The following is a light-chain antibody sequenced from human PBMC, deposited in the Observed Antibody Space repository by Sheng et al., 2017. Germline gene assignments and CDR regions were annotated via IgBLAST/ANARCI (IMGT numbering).Light chain of an antibody. V-gene: IGKV3-20*01. J-gene: IGKJ2*01. CDR3: QQYGSSPPYT. Sequence: EIVLTQSPGTLSLSPGERATLSCRASQSLSNNLAWYQQKPGQAPRLLIYGASTRATGIPARFSGSGSGTDFTLTISRLEPEDFAVYYCQQYGSSPPYTFGQGTKLEI. CDR1: QSLSNN. CDR2: GAS.